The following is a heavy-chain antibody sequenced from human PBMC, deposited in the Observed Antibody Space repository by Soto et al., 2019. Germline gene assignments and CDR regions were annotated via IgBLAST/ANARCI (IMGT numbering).Heavy chain of an antibody. CDR2: IRSKAYGGTT. V-gene: IGHV3-49*03. CDR1: GFTFGDYA. J-gene: IGHJ6*02. Sequence: GGSPRLSCTASGFTFGDYAMSWFRQAPGKGLEWVGFIRSKAYGGTTEYAASVKGRFTISRDDSKSIAHLQMNSLKTEDTAVYYCTRDQPGGAAAGRGDYYYGMDVWGQGTTVTVSS. D-gene: IGHD6-13*01. CDR3: TRDQPGGAAAGRGDYYYGMDV.